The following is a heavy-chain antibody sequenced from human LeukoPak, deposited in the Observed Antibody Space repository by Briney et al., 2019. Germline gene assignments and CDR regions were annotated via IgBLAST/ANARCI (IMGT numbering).Heavy chain of an antibody. CDR1: GGSISSSSYY. CDR2: IYYSGST. J-gene: IGHJ4*02. Sequence: SETLSLTCTVSGGSISSSSYYWGWIRQPPGKGLEWIGSIYYSGSTYYNPSLKSRVTISVDTSKNQFSLKLSSVTAADTAVYYCARDGPWIVDWGQGTLVTVSS. V-gene: IGHV4-39*07. D-gene: IGHD5-12*01. CDR3: ARDGPWIVD.